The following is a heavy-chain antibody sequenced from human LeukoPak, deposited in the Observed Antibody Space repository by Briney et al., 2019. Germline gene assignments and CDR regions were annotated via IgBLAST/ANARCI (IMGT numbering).Heavy chain of an antibody. CDR1: GFTFISYA. V-gene: IGHV3-23*01. CDR3: AKDPSPYSSSWSTFDY. J-gene: IGHJ4*02. Sequence: PGGSLRLSCAASGFTFISYAMSWVRQAPGKGMEWVSAMSGSGGSTYYADSVKGRFTISRDNSKNTLYLQMNSLRAEDTAVYYCAKDPSPYSSSWSTFDYWGQGTLVTVSS. D-gene: IGHD6-13*01. CDR2: MSGSGGST.